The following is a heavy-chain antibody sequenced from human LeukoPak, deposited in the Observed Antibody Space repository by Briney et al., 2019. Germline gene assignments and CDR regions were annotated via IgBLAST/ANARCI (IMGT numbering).Heavy chain of an antibody. D-gene: IGHD6-13*01. CDR1: GGSFSGYY. V-gene: IGHV4-34*01. CDR3: ARGYRYSSSPDY. J-gene: IGHJ4*02. CDR2: INLSGST. Sequence: SETLSLTCAVYGGSFSGYYWSWIRQPPGKGLEWIGEINLSGSTNYNPSLKSRVTISVDTSKNQFSLKLSSVTAADPAVYYCARGYRYSSSPDYWGQGTLVTVSS.